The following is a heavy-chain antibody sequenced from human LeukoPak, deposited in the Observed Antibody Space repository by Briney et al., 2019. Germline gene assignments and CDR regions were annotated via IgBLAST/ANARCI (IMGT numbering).Heavy chain of an antibody. D-gene: IGHD6-19*01. J-gene: IGHJ3*02. CDR2: ISGSGSAI. CDR1: GLTFSDYY. CDR3: AREGAVGAFDI. Sequence: GGSLRLSCAASGLTFSDYYMSWLRQAPGKGLEWVSYISGSGSAIYYADSVKGRFTISRDNAKDSLYLQMNSLRAEDTAVYYCAREGAVGAFDIWGQGTMVTVSS. V-gene: IGHV3-11*04.